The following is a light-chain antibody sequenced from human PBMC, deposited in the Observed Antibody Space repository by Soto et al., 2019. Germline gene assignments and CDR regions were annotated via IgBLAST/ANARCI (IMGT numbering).Light chain of an antibody. CDR3: QQYGRSPLT. J-gene: IGKJ4*01. V-gene: IGKV3-20*01. Sequence: EIVLTQSPGTLSLSPGERATLSGLASQSVVTNYLAWYQQKPGQAPRLLIFGASTRATGIPDRFGGSGSGTVFTLTISRLEPEDFAVYYCQQYGRSPLTFGGGTKVDIK. CDR1: QSVVTNY. CDR2: GAS.